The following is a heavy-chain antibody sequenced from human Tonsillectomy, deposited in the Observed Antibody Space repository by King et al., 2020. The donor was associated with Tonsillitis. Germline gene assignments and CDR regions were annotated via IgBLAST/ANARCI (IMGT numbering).Heavy chain of an antibody. CDR2: IKEDGSEK. V-gene: IGHV3-7*03. J-gene: IGHJ6*04. CDR1: GFTFSSYW. Sequence: VQLVESGGGLVQPGGSLRLSCAASGFTFSSYWMSWVRQAPGKGLEWVANIKEDGSEKYYVGSVKGRFTISRDNAKNSLYLQMNSLRAEDTAVYYCARGATPFQDLPPNVWGKGTTVTVSS. D-gene: IGHD2/OR15-2a*01. CDR3: ARGATPFQDLPPNV.